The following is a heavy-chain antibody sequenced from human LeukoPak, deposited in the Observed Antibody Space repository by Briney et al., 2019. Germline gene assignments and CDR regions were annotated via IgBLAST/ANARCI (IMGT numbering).Heavy chain of an antibody. J-gene: IGHJ6*02. CDR3: ARGNDFRGGAMDV. Sequence: ASVKVSCKASGYSITRYDIYWVRQAIGQGREWMGWVNPNSGHSGSAQRFQGRVTMSWETSLSTAYMELSSLRSEDTAVYYCARGNDFRGGAMDVWGQGTTVIVSS. CDR1: GYSITRYD. V-gene: IGHV1-8*01. CDR2: VNPNSGHS. D-gene: IGHD3-3*01.